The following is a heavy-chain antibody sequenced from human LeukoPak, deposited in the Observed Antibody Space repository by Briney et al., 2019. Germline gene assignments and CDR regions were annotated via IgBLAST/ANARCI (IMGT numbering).Heavy chain of an antibody. J-gene: IGHJ4*02. D-gene: IGHD3-10*01. CDR2: IYHSGST. CDR1: GGSISSGGYS. Sequence: TLSLTCAVSGGSISSGGYSWSWIRQPPGKGLEWIGYIYHSGSTYYNPSLKSRVTISVDRSKNQFSLKLSSVTAADTAVYYCARRVDGSGGDYFDYWGQGTLVTVSS. CDR3: ARRVDGSGGDYFDY. V-gene: IGHV4-30-2*01.